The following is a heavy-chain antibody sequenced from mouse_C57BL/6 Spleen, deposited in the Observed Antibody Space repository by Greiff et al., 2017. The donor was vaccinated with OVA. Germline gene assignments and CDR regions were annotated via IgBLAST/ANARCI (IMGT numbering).Heavy chain of an antibody. D-gene: IGHD2-4*01. CDR1: GYTFTSYW. Sequence: VQLQQPGAELVRPGSSVKLSCKASGYTFTSYWMDWVKQRPGQGLDWIGNLYPSDSETHYNQKFKDKATLTVDKSSSTAYMQLSSLTSEDSAVYYCARPYDYDEDYAMDYWGQGTSVTVSS. J-gene: IGHJ4*01. CDR3: ARPYDYDEDYAMDY. V-gene: IGHV1-61*01. CDR2: LYPSDSET.